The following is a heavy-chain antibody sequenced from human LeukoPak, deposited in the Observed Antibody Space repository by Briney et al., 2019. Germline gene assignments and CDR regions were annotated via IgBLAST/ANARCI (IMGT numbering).Heavy chain of an antibody. CDR3: ATDAGQLWSPDN. Sequence: GGSLRLSCAASGFTFSDYHMSWIRQAPGKGLEWVSYISGSGNTIYYADSVKGRFTISRDNAKNSVYLHMNSLRADDTAVYYCATDAGQLWSPDNWGQGTLVTVSS. CDR2: ISGSGNTI. CDR1: GFTFSDYH. V-gene: IGHV3-11*01. J-gene: IGHJ4*02. D-gene: IGHD5-18*01.